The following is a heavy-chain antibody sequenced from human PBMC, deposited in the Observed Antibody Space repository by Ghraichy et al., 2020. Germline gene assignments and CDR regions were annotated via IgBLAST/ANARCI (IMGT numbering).Heavy chain of an antibody. J-gene: IGHJ6*02. V-gene: IGHV3-53*01. CDR1: GFSVGSNY. Sequence: GGSLRLSCAASGFSVGSNYGRWVSQAPGKVLECDSLIYSGVDTFYADSVKGRFTVSRDNSRTTLFLQMDSLRVEDTAIYYFASHPNKNLWGQGTTVTVSS. D-gene: IGHD2/OR15-2a*01. CDR2: IYSGVDT. CDR3: ASHPNKNL.